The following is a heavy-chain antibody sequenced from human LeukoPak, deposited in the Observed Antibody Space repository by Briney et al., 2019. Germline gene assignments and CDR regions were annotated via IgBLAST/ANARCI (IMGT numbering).Heavy chain of an antibody. CDR3: ARDVYGDYDNNWFDP. CDR2: IYYSGST. CDR1: GGSISSGGYY. D-gene: IGHD4-17*01. J-gene: IGHJ5*02. V-gene: IGHV4-31*03. Sequence: PSQTLSLTCTVSGGSISSGGYYWSWIRRHPGKGLEWIGYIYYSGSTYYNPSLKSRVTISVDTSKNQFSLKLSSVTAADTAVYYCARDVYGDYDNNWFDPWGQGTLVTVSS.